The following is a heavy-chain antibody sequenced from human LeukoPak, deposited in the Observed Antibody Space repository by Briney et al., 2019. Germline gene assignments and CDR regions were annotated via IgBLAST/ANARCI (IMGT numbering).Heavy chain of an antibody. J-gene: IGHJ4*02. Sequence: GGSLRLSCAASGFTFSSYAMSWVRQAPGKGLEWVSAISGSGGSTYYADSVKGRFTISRDNSKNTLYLQMNSLRAEDTAVYYCAKARVPGDDILTGIAYWGQGTLVTVSS. CDR2: ISGSGGST. CDR1: GFTFSSYA. D-gene: IGHD3-9*01. CDR3: AKARVPGDDILTGIAY. V-gene: IGHV3-23*01.